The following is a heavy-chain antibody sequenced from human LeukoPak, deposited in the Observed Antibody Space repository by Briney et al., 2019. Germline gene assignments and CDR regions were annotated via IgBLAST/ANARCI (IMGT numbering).Heavy chain of an antibody. J-gene: IGHJ4*02. Sequence: SETLSLTCAVYGGSFSGYYWSWIRQPPGKGLEWIGEINHSGSTNYNPSLKSRVTISVDTSKNQFSLKLSSVTAADTAVYYCARERRYSSSWPVRPIDYWGQGTLVTVSS. CDR1: GGSFSGYY. CDR3: ARERRYSSSWPVRPIDY. V-gene: IGHV4-34*01. CDR2: INHSGST. D-gene: IGHD6-13*01.